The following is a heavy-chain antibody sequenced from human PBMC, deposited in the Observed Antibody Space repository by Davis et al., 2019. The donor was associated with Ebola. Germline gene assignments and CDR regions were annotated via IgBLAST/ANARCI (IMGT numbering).Heavy chain of an antibody. D-gene: IGHD6-13*01. CDR2: IYYSGST. CDR1: SGSFSGFF. J-gene: IGHJ2*01. V-gene: IGHV4-34*01. Sequence: SETLSLTCAVYSGSFSGFFWSWIRQPLGKGLEWIGSIYYSGSTYYNPSLKSRVTISVDTSKNQFSLKLSSVTAADTAVYYCARRQTDAAGSYWYFDLWGRGTLVTVSS. CDR3: ARRQTDAAGSYWYFDL.